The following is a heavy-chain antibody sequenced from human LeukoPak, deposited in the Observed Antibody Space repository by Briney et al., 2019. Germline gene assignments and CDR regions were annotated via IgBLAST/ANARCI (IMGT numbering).Heavy chain of an antibody. D-gene: IGHD4-11*01. Sequence: GGSLRLSCTASGFTFGDHAMGWFRQAPGKGLEWVGFIRGKAYGGATEYAASVRGRFSISTDDSKNVAYLQMNSLKTEDTAVYHCSPNLPTTLTTIFVSWGQGTLVTVSS. CDR1: GFTFGDHA. CDR3: SPNLPTTLTTIFVS. CDR2: IRGKAYGGAT. J-gene: IGHJ4*02. V-gene: IGHV3-49*03.